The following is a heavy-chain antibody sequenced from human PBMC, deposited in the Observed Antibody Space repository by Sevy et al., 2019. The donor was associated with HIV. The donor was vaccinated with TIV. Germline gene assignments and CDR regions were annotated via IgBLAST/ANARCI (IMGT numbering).Heavy chain of an antibody. Sequence: GGSLRLSCAASEFTVSSKYMSWVRQAPGKGLEWVSVIYSGGNTYYADSVKGLFTISRDITKNTLYLQMNSRSDEDTAHSYCATTSTPLYYYALDVWGQGTTVTVSS. CDR2: IYSGGNT. CDR1: EFTVSSKY. CDR3: ATTSTPLYYYALDV. V-gene: IGHV3-53*03. J-gene: IGHJ6*02. D-gene: IGHD2-15*01.